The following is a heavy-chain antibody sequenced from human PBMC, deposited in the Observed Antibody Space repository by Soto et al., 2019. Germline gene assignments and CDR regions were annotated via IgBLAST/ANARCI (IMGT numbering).Heavy chain of an antibody. CDR2: VYYSGTT. V-gene: IGHV4-59*08. Sequence: SETLSLTCTVSGASISSYYWSWIRQPPGKGLEWIGFVYYSGTTNYSPSLMSRVTISIDTSKNQFSLRLTSVTAADTAVYFCARGAATKIVVVMYDALEIWGQGAMVTVS. D-gene: IGHD3-22*01. CDR3: ARGAATKIVVVMYDALEI. CDR1: GASISSYY. J-gene: IGHJ3*02.